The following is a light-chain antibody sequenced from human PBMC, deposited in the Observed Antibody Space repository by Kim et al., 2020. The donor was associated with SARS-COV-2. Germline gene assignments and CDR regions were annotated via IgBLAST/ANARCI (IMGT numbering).Light chain of an antibody. CDR2: KAS. CDR1: QNIDNW. J-gene: IGKJ1*01. V-gene: IGKV1-5*03. CDR3: QQYDTYWT. Sequence: DIQITQSPSTLSASVGDRVTITCRASQNIDNWLAWYQQKPGKAPKPLIYKASRLHSGVPSRFSGSGSGTEFTLTISSLQPDDFGIYFCQQYDTYWTFGLGTKVDIK.